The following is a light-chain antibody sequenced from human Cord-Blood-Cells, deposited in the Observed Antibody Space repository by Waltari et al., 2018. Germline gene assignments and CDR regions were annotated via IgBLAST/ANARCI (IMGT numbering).Light chain of an antibody. CDR1: QSVRSY. V-gene: IGKV3-11*01. CDR3: QQRSNWPPT. Sequence: IVLTQSPATLPSSPGERVTLSCRASQSVRSYLAWYQQKPGQAPRLLIYDASNRATGIPARFSGSGSGTDFTLTISSLEPEDFAVYYCQQRSNWPPTFGQGTKVEIK. J-gene: IGKJ1*01. CDR2: DAS.